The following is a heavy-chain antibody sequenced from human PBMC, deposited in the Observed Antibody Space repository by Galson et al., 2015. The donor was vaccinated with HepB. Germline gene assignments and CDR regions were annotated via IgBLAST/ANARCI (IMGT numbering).Heavy chain of an antibody. Sequence: SVKVSCKASGYTFTGYYMHWVRQAPGQGLEWMGWINPNRGGTNYAQKFQGRVTRTRDTSISTAYMELSGLRSDDTAVYYCASDRLDVGATALRAFDIWGQGTMVTVSS. CDR1: GYTFTGYY. J-gene: IGHJ3*02. CDR2: INPNRGGT. CDR3: ASDRLDVGATALRAFDI. V-gene: IGHV1-2*02. D-gene: IGHD1-26*01.